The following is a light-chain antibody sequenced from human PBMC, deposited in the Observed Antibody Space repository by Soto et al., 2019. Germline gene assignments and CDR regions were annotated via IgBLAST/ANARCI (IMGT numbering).Light chain of an antibody. CDR3: QQNNRYPWT. CDR2: DAS. J-gene: IGKJ1*01. Sequence: GDRVTITCRASQSISSWLAWYQQKPGKAPKLLIYDASSLESGVPSRFSGSGSGTEFTLTISSLQPDDFATYYCQQNNRYPWTFGQGTKVDIK. CDR1: QSISSW. V-gene: IGKV1-5*01.